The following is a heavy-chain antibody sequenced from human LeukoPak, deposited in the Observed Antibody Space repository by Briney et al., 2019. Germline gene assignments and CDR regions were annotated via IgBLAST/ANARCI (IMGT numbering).Heavy chain of an antibody. Sequence: GGSLRLSCAASGFTFSSYAMSWVRQAPGKGLEWVANIKQDGSEKYYVDSVKGRFTISRDNAKNSLYLQMNSLRAEDTAVYYCARDIYELGDWFDPWGQGTLVTVSS. CDR2: IKQDGSEK. D-gene: IGHD1-7*01. CDR3: ARDIYELGDWFDP. V-gene: IGHV3-7*01. CDR1: GFTFSSYA. J-gene: IGHJ5*02.